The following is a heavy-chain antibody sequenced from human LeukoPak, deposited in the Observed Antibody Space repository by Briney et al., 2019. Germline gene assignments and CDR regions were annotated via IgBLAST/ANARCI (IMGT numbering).Heavy chain of an antibody. CDR1: GFTFSSYA. Sequence: PGGSLRLSCAASGFTFSSYAMSWVRQAPGKGLEWVSSISGSGGNTFYADSVKGRFTISRDNSKNTLFLQINSLGTQDTAVYYCAKWSPYGGNPGYWGQGTLVTVSS. CDR2: ISGSGGNT. J-gene: IGHJ4*02. D-gene: IGHD4-23*01. CDR3: AKWSPYGGNPGY. V-gene: IGHV3-23*01.